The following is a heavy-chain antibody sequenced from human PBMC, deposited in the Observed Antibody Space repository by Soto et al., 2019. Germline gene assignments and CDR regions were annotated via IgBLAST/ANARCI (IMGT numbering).Heavy chain of an antibody. Sequence: PGGSLRLSCAASGFTVSSNYMSWVRQAPGKGLEWVSVIYSGGSTYYADSVKGRFTISRDNSKNTLYLQMNSLRAEDTAVYYCASGHYYYDSSGYYYPGALDIWGQGTMGTVS. D-gene: IGHD3-22*01. CDR3: ASGHYYYDSSGYYYPGALDI. J-gene: IGHJ3*02. V-gene: IGHV3-53*01. CDR1: GFTVSSNY. CDR2: IYSGGST.